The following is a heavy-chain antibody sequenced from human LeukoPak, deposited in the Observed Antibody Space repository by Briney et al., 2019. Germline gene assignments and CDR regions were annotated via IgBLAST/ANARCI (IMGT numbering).Heavy chain of an antibody. D-gene: IGHD3-3*01. CDR2: ISSSGSTI. J-gene: IGHJ4*02. Sequence: GGSLRLSCAASGFTFSDYYMSWIRQAPGKGLEWVSYISSSGSTIYYADSVKGRFAISRDNAKNSLYLQMNSLRAEDTAVYYCARGPHYDFWSGYCHYWGQGTLVTVSS. CDR1: GFTFSDYY. CDR3: ARGPHYDFWSGYCHY. V-gene: IGHV3-11*01.